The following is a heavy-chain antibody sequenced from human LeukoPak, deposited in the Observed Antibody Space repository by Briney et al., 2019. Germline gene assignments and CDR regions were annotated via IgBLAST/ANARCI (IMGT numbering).Heavy chain of an antibody. V-gene: IGHV1-58*01. CDR2: IVVGSGNT. CDR3: AADSLYYFNY. Sequence: GASVKVSCKATGFTFISSVWQGVRQAGGQRLDWIGWIVVGSGNTNYAQKFQERVTITRDMSTSTAYMELSGLRAADTAVYYCAADSLYYFNYWGQGTLVTVSS. J-gene: IGHJ4*02. CDR1: GFTFISSV.